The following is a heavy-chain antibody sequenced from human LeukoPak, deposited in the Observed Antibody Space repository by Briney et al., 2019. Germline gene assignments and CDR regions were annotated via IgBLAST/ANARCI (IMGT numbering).Heavy chain of an antibody. J-gene: IGHJ4*02. D-gene: IGHD6-6*01. CDR1: GFTFSSYA. V-gene: IGHV3-23*01. Sequence: PGGSLRLSCAASGFTFSSYAMSWVRQAPGKGLEWVSAITDSGGDTYHADSVKGRFTISRDNSKNTLYRQMNGLRVEDTAVYYCVKGSSSSRPYYFDYWGQGTLVTVSP. CDR3: VKGSSSSRPYYFDY. CDR2: ITDSGGDT.